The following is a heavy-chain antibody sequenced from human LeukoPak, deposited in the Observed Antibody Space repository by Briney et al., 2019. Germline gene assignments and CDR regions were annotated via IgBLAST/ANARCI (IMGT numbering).Heavy chain of an antibody. J-gene: IGHJ4*02. V-gene: IGHV1-18*01. D-gene: IGHD6-13*01. Sequence: ASVKVSCKSSGYTFTSYGISWVRQAPGQGLEWMGWISAYNGNTNYAQKLQGRVTMTTDTSTSTAYMELRSLRSDDTAVYYCARDPHDSSSWSNGCFDYWGQGTLVTVSS. CDR2: ISAYNGNT. CDR3: ARDPHDSSSWSNGCFDY. CDR1: GYTFTSYG.